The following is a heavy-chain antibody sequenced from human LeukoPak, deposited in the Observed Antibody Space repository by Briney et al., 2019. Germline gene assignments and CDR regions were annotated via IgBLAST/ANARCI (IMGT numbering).Heavy chain of an antibody. Sequence: GGSLRLSCAASGFTFSSYEMNWVRQAPGKGLEWVSYISNSGSTIDYADSVKDRFTISRDNDKNSLYLQMNSLRGEDTAVYYCAREGVALDYWGQGTLVTVSS. J-gene: IGHJ4*02. CDR1: GFTFSSYE. CDR2: ISNSGSTI. D-gene: IGHD2-15*01. CDR3: AREGVALDY. V-gene: IGHV3-48*03.